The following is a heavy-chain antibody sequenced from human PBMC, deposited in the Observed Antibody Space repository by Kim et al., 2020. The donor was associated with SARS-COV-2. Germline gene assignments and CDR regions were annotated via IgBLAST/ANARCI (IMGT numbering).Heavy chain of an antibody. D-gene: IGHD4-17*01. CDR1: GFSFSNYD. CDR2: IWYDGTNK. Sequence: GGSLRLSCAASGFSFSNYDMHWVRQAPGKGLEWVAAIWYDGTNKQYADSVKGRYTISRDNSKNTLFLQMNSLRAEDTAVYYCARDVASVTTHDYYYGMDVWGQGTLVTVSS. CDR3: ARDVASVTTHDYYYGMDV. V-gene: IGHV3-33*01. J-gene: IGHJ6*02.